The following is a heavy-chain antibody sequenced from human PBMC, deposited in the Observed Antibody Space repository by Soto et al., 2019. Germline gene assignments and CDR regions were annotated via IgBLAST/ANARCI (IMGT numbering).Heavy chain of an antibody. J-gene: IGHJ5*02. V-gene: IGHV1-69*02. CDR1: GGTFSSYT. CDR2: IIPILGIA. CDR3: AKKGPNWFTP. Sequence: QVQLVQSGAEVKKPGSSVKVSCKASGGTFSSYTISWVRQAPGQGLEWMGRIIPILGIANYAQKFQGRVTITPDKATSTASMELSSRIPEETAVYYCAKKGPNWFTPWAGEPLFTVSS.